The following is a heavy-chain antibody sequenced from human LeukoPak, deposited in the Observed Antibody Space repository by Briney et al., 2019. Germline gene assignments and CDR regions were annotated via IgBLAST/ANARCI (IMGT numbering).Heavy chain of an antibody. CDR2: IYTSGST. CDR3: ARDTVVTFGGVIGDYYYYYMDV. CDR1: GGSISSYY. V-gene: IGHV4-4*07. J-gene: IGHJ6*03. D-gene: IGHD3-16*02. Sequence: SETLSLTCTVSGGSISSYYWSWIRQPAGKGLEWIGRIYTSGSTNYNPSLKSRVTMSVDTSKNQFSLKLSSVTAADTPVYYCARDTVVTFGGVIGDYYYYYMDVWGKGTTVTVSS.